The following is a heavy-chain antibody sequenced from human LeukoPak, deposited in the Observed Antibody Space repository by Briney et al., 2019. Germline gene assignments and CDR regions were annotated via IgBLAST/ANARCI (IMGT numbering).Heavy chain of an antibody. J-gene: IGHJ3*02. CDR1: GGSISSSSYY. V-gene: IGHV4-39*01. Sequence: PSETLSLTCTVSGGSISSSSYYWGWIRQPPGKGLEWIGSIYYSGSTYYNPSLKSRVTISVDTSKNQFSLKLSSVTAADTAVYYCARRVWSGDDAFDIWGQGTMVTVSS. CDR3: ARRVWSGDDAFDI. D-gene: IGHD3/OR15-3a*01. CDR2: IYYSGST.